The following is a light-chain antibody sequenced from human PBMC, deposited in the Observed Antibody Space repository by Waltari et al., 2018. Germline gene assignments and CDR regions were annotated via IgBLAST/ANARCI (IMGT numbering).Light chain of an antibody. J-gene: IGKJ4*01. CDR2: AAS. V-gene: IGKV1-17*01. CDR1: RAIRND. CDR3: LQHNTYPLT. Sequence: QMTQSPSSLSASVGDRVIITCRASRAIRNDLAWYQQRPGEVPKRLIFAASNLQSGAPSRFSGWGSETEFTLTISSLQPEDFATYYCLQHNTYPLTFGGGTKVEFK.